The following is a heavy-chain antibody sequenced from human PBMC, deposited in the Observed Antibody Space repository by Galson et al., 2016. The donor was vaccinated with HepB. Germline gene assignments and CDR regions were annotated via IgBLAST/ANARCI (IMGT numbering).Heavy chain of an antibody. Sequence: SETLSLTCAVSGGSISSDNWWSWVRQPPGKGLEWIGEIYHTGSTNYNPSLKSRVTISIDMSKNQFSLRLSSVTAADTAVYYCSRDLIAVAEGGTDYWGQGTLVTVSS. CDR2: IYHTGST. J-gene: IGHJ4*02. CDR1: GGSISSDNW. D-gene: IGHD6-19*01. V-gene: IGHV4-4*02. CDR3: SRDLIAVAEGGTDY.